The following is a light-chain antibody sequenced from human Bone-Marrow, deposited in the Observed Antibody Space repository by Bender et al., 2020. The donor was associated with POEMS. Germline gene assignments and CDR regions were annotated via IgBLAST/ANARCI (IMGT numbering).Light chain of an antibody. J-gene: IGLJ2*01. Sequence: SYELTQPPSVSVSPGQTASITCSGDYLGNRYISWYQHKPGQSPVVVIYQDIKRPSGVPERFSGSKSGTSASLAITGLQAGDEAVYYCQSHDTSLTGLVFGGGTKLTVL. CDR3: QSHDTSLTGLV. CDR2: QDI. V-gene: IGLV3-1*01. CDR1: YLGNRY.